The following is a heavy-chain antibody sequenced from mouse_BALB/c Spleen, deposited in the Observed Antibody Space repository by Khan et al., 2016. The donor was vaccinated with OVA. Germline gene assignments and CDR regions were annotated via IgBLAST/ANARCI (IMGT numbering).Heavy chain of an antibody. CDR3: ARDGNYMDY. D-gene: IGHD2-1*01. CDR1: GYSFTSGYS. V-gene: IGHV3-1*02. CDR2: IYYSGSI. Sequence: EVQLQESGPDLVKPSQSLSLTCTVTGYSFTSGYSWHWIRPFPGNKMGWMGYIYYSGSIKHTPSLKRRISITRDTSKNQFFLQLNSVTTEDTATYYGARDGNYMDYWGQGTSVTVSA. J-gene: IGHJ4*01.